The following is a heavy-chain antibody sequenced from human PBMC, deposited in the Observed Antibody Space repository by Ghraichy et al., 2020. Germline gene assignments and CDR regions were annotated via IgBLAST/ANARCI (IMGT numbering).Heavy chain of an antibody. CDR2: IKSKTDGGTT. J-gene: IGHJ4*02. CDR1: GFTFSNAW. CDR3: TPEPDTAMVSGY. Sequence: GESLNISCAASGFTFSNAWMSWVRQAPGKGLEWVGRIKSKTDGGTTDYAAPVKGRFTISRDDSKNTLYLQMNSLKTEDTAVYYCTPEPDTAMVSGYWGQGTLVTVSS. D-gene: IGHD5-18*01. V-gene: IGHV3-15*01.